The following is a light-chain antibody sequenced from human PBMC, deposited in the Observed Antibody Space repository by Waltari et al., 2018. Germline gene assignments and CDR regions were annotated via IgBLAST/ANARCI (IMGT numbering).Light chain of an antibody. CDR2: EGN. CDR1: SSDVGGYNL. CDR3: CSFAGSTTWV. V-gene: IGLV2-23*01. Sequence: QSALTQPASVSGSPGQSITISCTGTSSDVGGYNLVSWYQQHPGNAPKLIIYEGNKWPSGVSHRFSGSKSGNTASLTISGLQAEDEADYYCCSFAGSTTWVFGGGTTLTVL. J-gene: IGLJ3*02.